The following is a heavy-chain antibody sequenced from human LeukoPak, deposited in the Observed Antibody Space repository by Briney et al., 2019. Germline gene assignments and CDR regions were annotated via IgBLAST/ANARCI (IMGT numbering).Heavy chain of an antibody. Sequence: PGGSLRLSCAASGFTFRRYSMNWVRQAPGKGLEWVSYISASSSIIYYADSVKGRFTISRDNAKNSLYLQMNSLRAEDTAVYYCARDAETYCGGDCQHEPVDYWGQGTLVTVSS. CDR1: GFTFRRYS. J-gene: IGHJ4*02. D-gene: IGHD2-21*02. CDR2: ISASSSII. CDR3: ARDAETYCGGDCQHEPVDY. V-gene: IGHV3-48*04.